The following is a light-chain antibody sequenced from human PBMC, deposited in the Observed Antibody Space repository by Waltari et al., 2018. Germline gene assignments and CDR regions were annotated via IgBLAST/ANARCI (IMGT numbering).Light chain of an antibody. V-gene: IGLV2-11*01. J-gene: IGLJ2*01. Sequence: QSALTQPRPVSGSPGQSVTIPCPGTSGDVYVSWYQQYPGKAPKLMIYDVRKRPSGVPNRFSGSKSGNTASLTISGLQAGDEADYYCCSYAGSVIFGGGTKLTVL. CDR2: DVR. CDR3: CSYAGSVI. CDR1: SGDVY.